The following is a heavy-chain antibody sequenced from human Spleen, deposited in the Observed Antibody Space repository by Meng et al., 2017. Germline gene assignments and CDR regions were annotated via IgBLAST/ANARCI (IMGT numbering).Heavy chain of an antibody. V-gene: IGHV1-18*01. J-gene: IGHJ4*02. CDR3: VRGTPGRSYCDY. D-gene: IGHD3-10*01. CDR2: FVNYADT. CDR1: GYTFTTYG. Sequence: VQLVQSGVEVKKPGASVTVSCKASGYTFTTYGISWVRQAPGQGLEWMGWFVNYADTYPAPKFQDRVTMTTDTHTNTVFMELRSLTSDDTAVYYCVRGTPGRSYCDYWGQGTLVTVSS.